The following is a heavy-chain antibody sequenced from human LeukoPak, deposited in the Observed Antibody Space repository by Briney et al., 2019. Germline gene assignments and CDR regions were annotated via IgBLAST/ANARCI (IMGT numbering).Heavy chain of an antibody. Sequence: SETLSLTCTVSGGSISSSSYYWGWIRQPPGKGLEWIGSIYYSGSTYYNPSLKSRVTISVDTSKNQFSLKLSSVTAADTAVYYCPIFNYGDSLGYWGQGTLVTVSS. V-gene: IGHV4-39*07. CDR2: IYYSGST. J-gene: IGHJ4*02. CDR3: PIFNYGDSLGY. CDR1: GGSISSSSYY. D-gene: IGHD4-17*01.